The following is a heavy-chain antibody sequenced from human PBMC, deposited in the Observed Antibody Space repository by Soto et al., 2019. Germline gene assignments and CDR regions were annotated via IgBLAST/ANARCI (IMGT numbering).Heavy chain of an antibody. CDR1: GGSISSGGYY. CDR3: ARDSSSLPYYFDY. D-gene: IGHD6-13*01. V-gene: IGHV4-31*03. Sequence: SETLSLTCTVSGGSISSGGYYWSWIRQHPGKGLEWIGYIYYSGSTYYNPSLKSRVTISVDTSKNQFPLKLSSVTAADTAVYYCARDSSSLPYYFDYWGQGTLVTSPQ. J-gene: IGHJ4*02. CDR2: IYYSGST.